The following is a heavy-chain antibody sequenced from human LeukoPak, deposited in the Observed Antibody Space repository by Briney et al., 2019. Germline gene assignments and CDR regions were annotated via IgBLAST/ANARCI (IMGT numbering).Heavy chain of an antibody. Sequence: ASVKVSCKASGGTFSSYAISWVRQAPGQGLEWMGGIIPIFGTANYAQKFQGRVTITADESTSTAYMELSSLRSEDTAVYYCARAYSYVNPGLFDPWGQGTLVTVSS. D-gene: IGHD5-18*01. J-gene: IGHJ5*02. CDR2: IIPIFGTA. V-gene: IGHV1-69*13. CDR1: GGTFSSYA. CDR3: ARAYSYVNPGLFDP.